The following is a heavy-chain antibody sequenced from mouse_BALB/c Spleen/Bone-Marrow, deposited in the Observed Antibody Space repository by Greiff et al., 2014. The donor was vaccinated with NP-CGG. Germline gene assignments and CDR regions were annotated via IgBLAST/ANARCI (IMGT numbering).Heavy chain of an antibody. CDR2: IDPANGNT. CDR1: GFNIKDTY. V-gene: IGHV14-3*02. CDR3: APYYYGSSQFAY. J-gene: IGHJ3*01. Sequence: VQLKESGAELVKPGASVKLSCTASGFNIKDTYMHWVKQRPEQGLEWIGRIDPANGNTKYDPKFQGKATITADTSSNTAYLQLSSLTSEDTAVYYCAPYYYGSSQFAYWGHGTLVTVSA. D-gene: IGHD1-1*01.